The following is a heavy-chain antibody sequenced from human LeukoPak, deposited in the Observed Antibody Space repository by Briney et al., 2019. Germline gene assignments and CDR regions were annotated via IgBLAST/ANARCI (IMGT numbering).Heavy chain of an antibody. D-gene: IGHD6-13*01. CDR3: ARDPSSRGGFDY. J-gene: IGHJ4*02. CDR1: GFTFSIYT. CDR2: ISGSNTYI. Sequence: PGGSLRLSCATSGFTFSIYTVNWVRQAPGKGLEWVSSISGSNTYIYYADSVKGRFTISRDNAKNSLYLQMNSLRSEDTAVYYCARDPSSRGGFDYWGQGTLVTVSS. V-gene: IGHV3-21*01.